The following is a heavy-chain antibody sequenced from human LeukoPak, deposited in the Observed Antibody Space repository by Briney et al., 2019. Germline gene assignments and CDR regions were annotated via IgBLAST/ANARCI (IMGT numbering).Heavy chain of an antibody. Sequence: GGSLRLSCAASGFTFRSYSMNWVRQAPGKGLEWVSSISSSSSYIYYADSVEGRFTISRDNAKNSLYLQMNTLRAEDTAVYYCAREAHGIKGQPFDYWGQGTLVTVSS. CDR1: GFTFRSYS. D-gene: IGHD1-14*01. J-gene: IGHJ4*02. CDR2: ISSSSSYI. V-gene: IGHV3-21*01. CDR3: AREAHGIKGQPFDY.